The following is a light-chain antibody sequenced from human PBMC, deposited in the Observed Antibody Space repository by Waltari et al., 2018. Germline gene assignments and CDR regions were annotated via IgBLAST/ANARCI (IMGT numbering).Light chain of an antibody. CDR3: QQANTFPLT. J-gene: IGKJ4*01. V-gene: IGKV1D-12*01. Sequence: DIQMTQSPPSVSASVGDRVTIPCRASQGITSWLAWYQQKPGKAPNLLIYGASTLRSGVPSRFSGSGSGTDFTLTISSLQPEDFATYYCQQANTFPLTFGGGTKVEIK. CDR2: GAS. CDR1: QGITSW.